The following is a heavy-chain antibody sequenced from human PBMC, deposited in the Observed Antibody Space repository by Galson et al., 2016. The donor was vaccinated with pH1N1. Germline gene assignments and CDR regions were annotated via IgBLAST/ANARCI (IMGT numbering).Heavy chain of an antibody. J-gene: IGHJ4*02. CDR3: ARYSGSFFFDY. V-gene: IGHV5-51*01. CDR1: GYSFSSYW. Sequence: QSGAEVTKPGESLKISCQGSGYSFSSYWVAWVRQMPGKGLEWMAIMYPDDSDIKYSPSFEGQVTISADKSISTAHLQWSSLKASDTAMYYCARYSGSFFFDYWGQGTLVTVSS. CDR2: MYPDDSDI. D-gene: IGHD1-26*01.